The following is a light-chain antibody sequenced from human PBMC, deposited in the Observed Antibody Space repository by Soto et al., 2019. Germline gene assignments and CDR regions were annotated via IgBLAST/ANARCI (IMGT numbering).Light chain of an antibody. CDR1: QTITRW. V-gene: IGKV1-5*01. CDR3: QQYNSYSWT. CDR2: DAS. Sequence: DIQMTQSPSTLSASVGDRVTITCRASQTITRWIAWYQQKPGKAPKLLIYDASTLESGVPSRFSGSRSGTEFTLTISSLQPDDFATYYCQQYNSYSWTFGPGTKVEIK. J-gene: IGKJ1*01.